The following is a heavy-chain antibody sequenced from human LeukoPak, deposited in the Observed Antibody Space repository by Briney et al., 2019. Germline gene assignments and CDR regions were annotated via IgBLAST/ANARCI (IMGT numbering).Heavy chain of an antibody. CDR3: AKDQEYYDSSGLYDY. Sequence: GGSLRLSCAASGFTFSSYAMSWVRQAPGKGLEWVSAISGSGGSTYYADSVKGRFTISRDNSKNTLYLQMNSLRAEDTAVYYCAKDQEYYDSSGLYDYWGQGTLVTVSS. CDR1: GFTFSSYA. J-gene: IGHJ4*02. D-gene: IGHD3-22*01. V-gene: IGHV3-23*01. CDR2: ISGSGGST.